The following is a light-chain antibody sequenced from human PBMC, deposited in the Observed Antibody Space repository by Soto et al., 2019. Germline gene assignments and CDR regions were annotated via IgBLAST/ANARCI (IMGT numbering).Light chain of an antibody. CDR2: EVS. CDR3: SSYTSTSPWV. CDR1: SSDVGGYNY. V-gene: IGLV2-14*01. Sequence: QSALTQPASVSGSPGQSITISCTGTSSDVGGYNYVSWYQHHPGKAPKLVIYEVSNRPSGVSTRFSGSKSGNTASLTISGLQAEDEADYYYSSYTSTSPWVFGTGTKLTVL. J-gene: IGLJ1*01.